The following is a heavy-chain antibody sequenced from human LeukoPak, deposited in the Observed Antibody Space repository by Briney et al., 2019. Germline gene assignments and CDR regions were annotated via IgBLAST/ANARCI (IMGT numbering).Heavy chain of an antibody. CDR2: INPNSGGT. CDR1: GNTFTGYH. J-gene: IGHJ4*02. Sequence: ASVKVSCKAHGNTFTGYHIHWVRQAPGQGLEWMGWINPNSGGTNYAEKFQGRVTMTRDTSISTAYMELTRLRSGDTAVYYCARGSLIVVGDFDYWGQGTLVTVSS. D-gene: IGHD3-22*01. CDR3: ARGSLIVVGDFDY. V-gene: IGHV1-2*02.